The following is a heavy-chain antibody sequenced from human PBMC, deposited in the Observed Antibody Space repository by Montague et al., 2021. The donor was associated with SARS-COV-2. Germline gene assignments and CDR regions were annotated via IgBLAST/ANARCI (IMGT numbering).Heavy chain of an antibody. CDR1: GGSISSSSYY. V-gene: IGHV4-39*01. CDR3: ARHGKTRIAMIVVVMGYFDY. J-gene: IGHJ4*02. CDR2: IYYSGST. Sequence: SETLSLTCTVSGGSISSSSYYWGWIRQPPGEGLEWIGSIYYSGSTYYNPSLKSRVTISVDTSKNQFSLKLSSVTAADTAVYYCARHGKTRIAMIVVVMGYFDYWGQGTLVTVSS. D-gene: IGHD3-22*01.